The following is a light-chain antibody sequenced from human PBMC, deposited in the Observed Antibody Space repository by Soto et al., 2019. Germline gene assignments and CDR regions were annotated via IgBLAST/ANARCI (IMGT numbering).Light chain of an antibody. J-gene: IGKJ5*01. V-gene: IGKV3-11*01. CDR3: QQRTNWPTST. Sequence: IVLTQSPATLSLSPGERATLSCRASQNVRSYLAWYQQKPGQAPRLLIHDAISRATGIPARFSGSGSGTDFTLTISSLEPEDFAVYYCQQRTNWPTSTFGQGTRLEIK. CDR1: QNVRSY. CDR2: DAI.